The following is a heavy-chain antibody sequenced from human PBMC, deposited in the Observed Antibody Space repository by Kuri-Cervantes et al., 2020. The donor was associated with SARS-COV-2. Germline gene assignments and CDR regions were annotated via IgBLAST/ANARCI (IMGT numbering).Heavy chain of an antibody. Sequence: ESLKISCTVSGGSISSYYWSWIRQPPGKGLEWIGYIYYSGSTNYNPSLKSRVTISVDTSKNHFSLKLSSVTAADTAVYYCARGWDSSGYYFYFDHWGQGTLVTVSS. J-gene: IGHJ4*02. D-gene: IGHD3-22*01. CDR1: GGSISSYY. V-gene: IGHV4-59*01. CDR3: ARGWDSSGYYFYFDH. CDR2: IYYSGST.